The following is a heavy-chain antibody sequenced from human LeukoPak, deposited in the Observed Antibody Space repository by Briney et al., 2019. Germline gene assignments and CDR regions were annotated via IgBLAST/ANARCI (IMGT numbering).Heavy chain of an antibody. J-gene: IGHJ4*02. D-gene: IGHD5/OR15-5a*01. CDR1: GFTFSSSA. CDR2: INNVASHI. V-gene: IGHV3-21*01. CDR3: ARDPTQYLRYGHFDY. Sequence: PGRSLRLSCAASGFTFSSSAMNWVRQAPGKGLEWVSSINNVASHIYYAHSVKGRFTISRDNAKNSLYLQMNSLSDEDTAVYYCARDPTQYLRYGHFDYGGQGTLVTVSS.